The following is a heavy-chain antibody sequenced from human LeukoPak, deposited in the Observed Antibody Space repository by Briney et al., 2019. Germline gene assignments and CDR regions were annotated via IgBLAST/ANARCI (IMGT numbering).Heavy chain of an antibody. CDR1: GYTFSGSY. J-gene: IGHJ4*02. V-gene: IGHV1-2*06. D-gene: IGHD6-13*01. CDR3: ARAYSSSWLPNFDY. Sequence: ASLKLSCKASGYTFSGSYMHWVRQSPGQGLEWMGRINPNSGGTNYAQKFQGRVTMTRDKYISTAYMELSRLRSDDTAVYYCARAYSSSWLPNFDYWGQGTLVTVSS. CDR2: INPNSGGT.